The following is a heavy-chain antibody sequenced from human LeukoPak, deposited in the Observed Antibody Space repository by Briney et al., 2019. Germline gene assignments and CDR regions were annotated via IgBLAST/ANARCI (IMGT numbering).Heavy chain of an antibody. CDR3: ARGGSGISSGRAGAFDI. D-gene: IGHD6-19*01. CDR2: IKQDGSEK. V-gene: IGHV3-7*01. Sequence: PGGSLRLSCAASGFTFSSYWMSWVRQGPGKGLEWVANIKQDGSEKYYADSVKGRFTISRDNAKNSLYLQVNSLRAEDTAVYLCARGGSGISSGRAGAFDIWGQGTMVTVSS. CDR1: GFTFSSYW. J-gene: IGHJ3*02.